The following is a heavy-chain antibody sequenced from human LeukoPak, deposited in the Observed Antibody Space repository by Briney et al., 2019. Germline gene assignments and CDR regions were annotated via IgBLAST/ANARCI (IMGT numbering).Heavy chain of an antibody. Sequence: SVKVSCKASGGTFSSYAISWVRQAPGHGLEWMGGIIPIFGTANYAQKFQGRVTITADKSTSTAYMELSSLRSEDTAVYYCAREQQLGLDYFDYWGQGTLVTVSS. V-gene: IGHV1-69*06. CDR3: AREQQLGLDYFDY. J-gene: IGHJ4*02. CDR1: GGTFSSYA. D-gene: IGHD6-13*01. CDR2: IIPIFGTA.